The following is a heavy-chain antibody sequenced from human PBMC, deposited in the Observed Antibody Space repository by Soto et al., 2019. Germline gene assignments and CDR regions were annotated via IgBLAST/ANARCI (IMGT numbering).Heavy chain of an antibody. V-gene: IGHV4-31*03. J-gene: IGHJ4*02. D-gene: IGHD1-26*01. Sequence: QMQQQESGPGLVKPSQNLSLTCTVSGGSISSGGYYWSWIRQHPGKGLEWIGYIYYSGSTYYNPSLKSRVTISVDTSKNQFSLKLSSVTAADTAVYYCAGIYSGSPGGTLRYWGQGTLVTVSS. CDR2: IYYSGST. CDR3: AGIYSGSPGGTLRY. CDR1: GGSISSGGYY.